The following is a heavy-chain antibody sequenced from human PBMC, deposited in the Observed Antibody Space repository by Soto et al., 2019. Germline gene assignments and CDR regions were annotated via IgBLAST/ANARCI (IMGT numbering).Heavy chain of an antibody. Sequence: QVQLEQSGAEVKRPGSSVKVSCKTSGGNFNTYPISWVRQAPGHRLEWMGKIIPIFGTPDYAQKFQGRVTINADEATTTVYMELRSLKSDDSAVYYCARDSRLWGNTGWKREKLFDIWGQGTMVTVSS. V-gene: IGHV1-69*18. D-gene: IGHD3-16*01. CDR3: ARDSRLWGNTGWKREKLFDI. J-gene: IGHJ3*02. CDR2: IIPIFGTP. CDR1: GGNFNTYP.